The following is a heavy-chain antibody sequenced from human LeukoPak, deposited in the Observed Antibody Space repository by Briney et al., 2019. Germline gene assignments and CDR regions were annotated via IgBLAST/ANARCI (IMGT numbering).Heavy chain of an antibody. Sequence: GGSLRLSCSGSGFTFSSYAIYWVRQAPGKGLQYVSGISSNGGNTYNADSVKGRFIISRDNSKNTVDLQMSSLRAEDTAVYYCVKRSGLYFDYWGQGTLVTVSS. CDR3: VKRSGLYFDY. D-gene: IGHD3-3*01. V-gene: IGHV3-64D*09. CDR2: ISSNGGNT. J-gene: IGHJ4*02. CDR1: GFTFSSYA.